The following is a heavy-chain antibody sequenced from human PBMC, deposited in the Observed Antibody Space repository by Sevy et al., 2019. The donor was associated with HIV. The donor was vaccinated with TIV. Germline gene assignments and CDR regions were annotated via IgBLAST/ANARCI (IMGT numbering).Heavy chain of an antibody. CDR3: ARDPSPGITAIQDY. V-gene: IGHV3-21*01. Sequence: GVSLRLSCTASGFTFSSFSMSWVRQAPGKGLEWVASINSRSTYIYHADPVKGRFTISRDNAKNSLYLQRNSLRAEDTAVYYCARDPSPGITAIQDYWGPGTLVTVSS. CDR2: INSRSTYI. CDR1: GFTFSSFS. D-gene: IGHD2-21*02. J-gene: IGHJ4*02.